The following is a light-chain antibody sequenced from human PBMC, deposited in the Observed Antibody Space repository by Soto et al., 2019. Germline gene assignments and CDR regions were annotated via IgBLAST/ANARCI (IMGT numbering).Light chain of an antibody. CDR1: SGDVGGYND. V-gene: IGLV2-11*01. J-gene: IGLJ1*01. Sequence: QSALTQPRSVSGSPGQSVTISCTGTSGDVGGYNDVSWYQQPQGKAPKLMIYDVSERPSGVPDRFSGSKSGNTASLTISVLQAEDEAEYYCCSSAGSVTLYVFGTGTKLTVL. CDR3: CSSAGSVTLYV. CDR2: DVS.